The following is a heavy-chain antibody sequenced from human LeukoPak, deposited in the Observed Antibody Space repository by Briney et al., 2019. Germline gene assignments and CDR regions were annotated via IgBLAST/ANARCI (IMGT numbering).Heavy chain of an antibody. V-gene: IGHV4-61*03. CDR1: GDSVSNGNYY. D-gene: IGHD2-2*01. J-gene: IGHJ5*02. CDR3: ARVSDEYCSSTSCSGNWFDP. Sequence: SETLSLTCTVSGDSVSNGNYYWSWLRQPPGKALEWIGYIYYTGKTYYNPSLEGRVTILVDTSRNHFSVKLSSVTAADTAVYYCARVSDEYCSSTSCSGNWFDPWGQGTLVTVSS. CDR2: IYYTGKT.